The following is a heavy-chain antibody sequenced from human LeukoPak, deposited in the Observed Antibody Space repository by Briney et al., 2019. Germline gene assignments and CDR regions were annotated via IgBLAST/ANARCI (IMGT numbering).Heavy chain of an antibody. Sequence: GSLRLSCTASGFTFSSYAMSWVRQAPGKGLEWVSAISGSYYAYYADSVKGRFTISRDNSKNTLYLQMNSLRAEDTAVYYCAKDNGYYDSSGLQYFDYWGQGTLVTVSS. D-gene: IGHD3-22*01. CDR1: GFTFSSYA. CDR2: ISGSYYA. J-gene: IGHJ4*02. V-gene: IGHV3-23*01. CDR3: AKDNGYYDSSGLQYFDY.